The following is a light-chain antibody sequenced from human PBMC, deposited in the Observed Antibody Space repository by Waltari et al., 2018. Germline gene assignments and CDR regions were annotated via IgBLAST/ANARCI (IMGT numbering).Light chain of an antibody. J-gene: IGKJ4*01. V-gene: IGKV3-11*01. Sequence: EIVLTQSPATLSLSPGERAPLSCRVSQRSSRNLGWYQQKLGQAPRLLTYDASNRATGIPARFSGSGSGTDFTLTISSLEPEDFAVYYCQQSSERPVTFGGGTKVEIK. CDR3: QQSSERPVT. CDR2: DAS. CDR1: QRSSRN.